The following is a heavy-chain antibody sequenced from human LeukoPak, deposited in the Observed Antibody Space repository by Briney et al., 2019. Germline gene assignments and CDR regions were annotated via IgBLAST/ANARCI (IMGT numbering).Heavy chain of an antibody. J-gene: IGHJ3*02. V-gene: IGHV1-46*01. D-gene: IGHD4-17*01. CDR1: GYTFTSYY. CDR3: ARADYGDYVTGAFDI. CDR2: INPSGGST. Sequence: ASVKVSCKASGYTFTSYYMHWVRQAPGQGLEWMGIINPSGGSTSYAQKFQGRVTMTRDTSTSIVYMELSSLRSEDTAVYYCARADYGDYVTGAFDIWGQGTMVTVSS.